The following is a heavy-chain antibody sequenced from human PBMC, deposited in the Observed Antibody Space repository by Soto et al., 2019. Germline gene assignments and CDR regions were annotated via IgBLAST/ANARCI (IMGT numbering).Heavy chain of an antibody. Sequence: GGSLSLSCAASGFTFSSYDMHWVRQATGKGLEWVSAIGTAGDTYYPGSVKGRFTISRENAKNSLYLQMNSLRAGDTAVYYCARLIQNGVDDAFDIWGQGTMVTVSS. V-gene: IGHV3-13*01. CDR3: ARLIQNGVDDAFDI. CDR2: IGTAGDT. D-gene: IGHD4-17*01. CDR1: GFTFSSYD. J-gene: IGHJ3*02.